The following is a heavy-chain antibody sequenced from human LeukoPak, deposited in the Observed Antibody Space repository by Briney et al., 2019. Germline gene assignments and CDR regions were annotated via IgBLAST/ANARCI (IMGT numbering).Heavy chain of an antibody. CDR1: RITFSTYG. Sequence: GGSLRLXCAASRITFSTYGMHWDRQAPGKGLEWVAFVRYDGNNKYYADSVKGRFTISRDNSKNTLYLQMNSLRAEDTAIYYCARDAWFDPWGQGTVVTVSS. V-gene: IGHV3-30*02. CDR2: VRYDGNNK. CDR3: ARDAWFDP. J-gene: IGHJ5*02.